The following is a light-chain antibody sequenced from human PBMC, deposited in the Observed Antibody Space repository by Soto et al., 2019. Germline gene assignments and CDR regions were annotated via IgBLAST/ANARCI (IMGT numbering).Light chain of an antibody. J-gene: IGKJ2*01. Sequence: EIVLTQSPGTLSLSPGEGATLSCRASQSVGGTFLAWYQQKGGQAPRLLIHGASNRATGIPDRFSGSGSGTDFTLTISRLEPEDFVVYYCQQYVTLPHTFGQGTKLEVK. CDR1: QSVGGTF. CDR2: GAS. V-gene: IGKV3-20*01. CDR3: QQYVTLPHT.